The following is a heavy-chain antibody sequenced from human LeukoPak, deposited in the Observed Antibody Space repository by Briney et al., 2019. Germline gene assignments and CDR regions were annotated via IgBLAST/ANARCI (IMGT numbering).Heavy chain of an antibody. D-gene: IGHD3-10*01. CDR3: VRARRIGQSDAFDI. CDR2: IYYSGST. V-gene: IGHV4-59*12. J-gene: IGHJ3*02. CDR1: GGSISSYY. Sequence: SETLSLTCTVSGGSISSYYWSWIRQPPGKGLEWIGSIYYSGSTYYNPSLKSRVTISVDTSKNQFSLNLSSVTAADTAVYYCVRARRIGQSDAFDIWGQGTMVTVSS.